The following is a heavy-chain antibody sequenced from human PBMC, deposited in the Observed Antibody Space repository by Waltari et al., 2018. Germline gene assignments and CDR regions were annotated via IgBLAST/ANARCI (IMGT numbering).Heavy chain of an antibody. Sequence: EVQLVQSGAEVKKPGESLKISCKGSGYSFTSYWIGWVRQMPGKGLEWMGIIYPGDSETRYSPSFQCQVTISADKSISTAYLQWSSLKASDTAMYYCARDEGGIAVAGTPSRLAYWGQGTLVTVSS. D-gene: IGHD6-19*01. V-gene: IGHV5-51*03. CDR3: ARDEGGIAVAGTPSRLAY. CDR1: GYSFTSYW. CDR2: IYPGDSET. J-gene: IGHJ4*02.